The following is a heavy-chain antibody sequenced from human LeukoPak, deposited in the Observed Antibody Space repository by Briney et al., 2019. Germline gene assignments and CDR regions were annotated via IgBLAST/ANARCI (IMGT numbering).Heavy chain of an antibody. V-gene: IGHV3-30*04. CDR1: GFTFSSTG. CDR3: ATEGEEWTNFDY. Sequence: GGSLRLSCVASGFTFSSTGLHWVRQAPGKGLEWVAMISPDGTKTFYTDSMKGRLTISRDNSNNTLYLQMNNLRVEDTALYYCATEGEEWTNFDYWGQGTLVIVSS. CDR2: ISPDGTKT. J-gene: IGHJ4*02. D-gene: IGHD3-3*01.